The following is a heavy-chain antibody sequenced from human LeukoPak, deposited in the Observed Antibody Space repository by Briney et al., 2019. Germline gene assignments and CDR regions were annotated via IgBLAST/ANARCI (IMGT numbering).Heavy chain of an antibody. CDR1: GGTFSSYA. J-gene: IGHJ6*03. CDR3: ARSFLWAPSTYYYYYMDV. Sequence: SVKVSCKASGGTFSSYAISWVRQAPGQGLEWMGGIIPIFGTANYAQKFQGRVTITADKSTSTAYMELSSLRSEDTAVYYCARSFLWAPSTYYYYYMDVWGKGTTVTVSS. V-gene: IGHV1-69*06. CDR2: IIPIFGTA. D-gene: IGHD2/OR15-2a*01.